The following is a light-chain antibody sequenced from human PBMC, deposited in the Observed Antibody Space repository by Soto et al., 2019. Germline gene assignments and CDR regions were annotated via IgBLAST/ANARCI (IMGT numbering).Light chain of an antibody. CDR2: MAS. CDR1: QSLLNSKGYNY. V-gene: IGKV2-28*01. CDR3: MQALRTPFT. J-gene: IGKJ5*01. Sequence: DIVMTQSPFSLPVTPGEPASISCRSSQSLLNSKGYNYLDWYLQKPGQSPQLLIYMASTRAPGVPDRFSGSGSGTDFTLKISRVEAEDVGVYYCMQALRTPFTFGQGTRLEIK.